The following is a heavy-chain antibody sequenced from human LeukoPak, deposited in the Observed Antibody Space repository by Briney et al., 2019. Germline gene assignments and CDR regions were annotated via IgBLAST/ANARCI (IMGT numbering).Heavy chain of an antibody. J-gene: IGHJ4*02. CDR1: GGSISSSSYY. Sequence: PSETLSLTCTVSGGSISSSSYYWGWIRQPPGKGLEWIGSIYYSGSPYYNPSLKSRVTISLDTSKNQFSLKLSSVTAADTAVYYCSRAQSNQMATKIWGQGTLVSVSS. D-gene: IGHD5-24*01. CDR3: SRAQSNQMATKI. CDR2: IYYSGSP. V-gene: IGHV4-39*07.